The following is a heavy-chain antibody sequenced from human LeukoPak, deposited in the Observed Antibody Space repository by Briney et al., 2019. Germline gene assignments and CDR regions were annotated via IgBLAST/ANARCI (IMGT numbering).Heavy chain of an antibody. V-gene: IGHV3-30*04. CDR2: ISYDGSHK. D-gene: IGHD6-19*01. CDR1: GFTFSSYA. J-gene: IGHJ4*02. CDR3: ALNRGSGWYFHY. Sequence: PGGSLRLSCAASGFTFSSYALHWVRQAPGKGLEGVAVISYDGSHKYADSVKGRFTISRDNSKNTLYLQMNSLRAEDTAVYYCALNRGSGWYFHYWGQGTLVTVSS.